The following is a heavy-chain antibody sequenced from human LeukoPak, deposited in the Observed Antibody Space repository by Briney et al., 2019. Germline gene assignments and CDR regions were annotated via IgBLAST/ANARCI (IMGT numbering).Heavy chain of an antibody. Sequence: SETLSLTCTVSGGSISSYYWSWIRQPAGKGLEWIGRIYTSGSTNYNPSLKSRVTISIETSKNQFSLKLSSVTAADTAMYYCAKVGAYYDILTGYQPLDYWGQGTLVTVSS. V-gene: IGHV4-4*07. CDR2: IYTSGST. CDR3: AKVGAYYDILTGYQPLDY. CDR1: GGSISSYY. D-gene: IGHD3-9*01. J-gene: IGHJ4*02.